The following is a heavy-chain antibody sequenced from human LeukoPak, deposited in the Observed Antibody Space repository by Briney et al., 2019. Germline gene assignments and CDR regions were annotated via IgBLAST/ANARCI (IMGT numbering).Heavy chain of an antibody. CDR1: GFTFSGSA. V-gene: IGHV3-73*01. D-gene: IGHD2-2*01. CDR2: IRSKANSYAT. Sequence: GGSLKLSCAASGFTFSGSAMHWVRQASGKGLEWVGRIRSKANSYATAYAASVKGRFTISRDDSKNTAYLQMNSLKTEDTAVYYCTRHCSSTSCYAGGEDYWGQGTLVTVSS. CDR3: TRHCSSTSCYAGGEDY. J-gene: IGHJ4*02.